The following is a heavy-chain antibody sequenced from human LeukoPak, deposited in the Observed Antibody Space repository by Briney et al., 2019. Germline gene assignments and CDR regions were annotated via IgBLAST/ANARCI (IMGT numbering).Heavy chain of an antibody. J-gene: IGHJ4*02. Sequence: PSETLSLTCAVYGGSFSGYYWSWIRQPAGKGLEWIGRIYTSGSTNYNPSLKSRVTMSVDTSKNQFSLKLSSVTAADTAVYYCARVLWFGELEYYFDYWGQGTLVTVSS. CDR1: GGSFSGYY. CDR2: IYTSGST. CDR3: ARVLWFGELEYYFDY. V-gene: IGHV4-59*10. D-gene: IGHD3-10*01.